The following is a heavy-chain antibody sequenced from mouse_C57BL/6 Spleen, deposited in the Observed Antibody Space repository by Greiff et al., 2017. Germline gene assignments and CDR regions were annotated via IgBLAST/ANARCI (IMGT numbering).Heavy chain of an antibody. CDR3: ARGGLLRPNCFAY. CDR2: IDPSDSYT. V-gene: IGHV1-50*01. CDR1: GYTFTSYW. D-gene: IGHD3-2*02. J-gene: IGHJ3*01. Sequence: QVQLQQPGAELVKPGASVKLSCKASGYTFTSYWMQWVKQRPGQGLEWIGEIDPSDSYTNYNQKFKGKATLTVDTSSSKAYMQLISLTSEDSAVYYCARGGLLRPNCFAYWGQGTLVTVSA.